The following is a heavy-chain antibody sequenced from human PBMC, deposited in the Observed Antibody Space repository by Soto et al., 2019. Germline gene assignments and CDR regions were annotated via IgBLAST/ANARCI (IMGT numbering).Heavy chain of an antibody. D-gene: IGHD5-12*01. CDR1: GYTFTGHY. V-gene: IGHV1-2*02. Sequence: QVQLVQPGAEVKESGASVKVSCKTSGYTFTGHYIHWVRQAPGQSPEWVGEIGPKNGDTRYAQKFQGKVTMTKDTSITTVYMELTNLSPDDTAVYYCGRGRSGEIVVFYWGQGTLVTVHS. CDR2: IGPKNGDT. CDR3: GRGRSGEIVVFY. J-gene: IGHJ4*02.